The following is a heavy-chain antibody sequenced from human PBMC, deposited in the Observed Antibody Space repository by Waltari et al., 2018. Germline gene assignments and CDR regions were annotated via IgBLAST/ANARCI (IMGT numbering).Heavy chain of an antibody. J-gene: IGHJ4*02. CDR2: IYQSGST. CDR3: ARALDSSGYYRPYYFDY. D-gene: IGHD3-22*01. Sequence: QLQLQESGSGLVKPSQTLSLTCAVSGGSISSGGYSWSWIRQPPGKGLRVMGYIYQSGSTDYNPSLKSRVTISVDRSKNQFSLKLSSVTAADTAVYYCARALDSSGYYRPYYFDYWGQGTLVTVSS. V-gene: IGHV4-30-2*01. CDR1: GGSISSGGYS.